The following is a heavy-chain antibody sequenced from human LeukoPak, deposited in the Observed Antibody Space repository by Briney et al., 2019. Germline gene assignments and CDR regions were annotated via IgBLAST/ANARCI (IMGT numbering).Heavy chain of an antibody. CDR3: ARSTPRDNWFDP. CDR1: GGSISSYF. Sequence: SETLSLTCTVSGGSISSYFWSWIRQPPGKGLEWIGYIYYSGSTNYNPSLKSRLTISVDMSKNQFSLKLSSVTAADTAVYYCARSTPRDNWFDPWGQGTLVTVSS. V-gene: IGHV4-59*01. J-gene: IGHJ5*02. CDR2: IYYSGST. D-gene: IGHD2-15*01.